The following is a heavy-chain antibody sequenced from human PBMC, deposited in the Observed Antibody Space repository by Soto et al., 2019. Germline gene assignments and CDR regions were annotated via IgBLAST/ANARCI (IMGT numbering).Heavy chain of an antibody. J-gene: IGHJ5*02. V-gene: IGHV4-30-2*01. CDR1: GGSISSGGYS. CDR3: ARVPDR. Sequence: QLQLQESGSVLVKPSQTLSLTCAVSGGSISSGGYSWSWIRQPPGKGLEWIGYIYHSGSTYYNPSLXSXXTISVDRSKTQFSLKLSSVTAADTAVYYCARVPDRWGQGTLVTVSS. D-gene: IGHD2-2*01. CDR2: IYHSGST.